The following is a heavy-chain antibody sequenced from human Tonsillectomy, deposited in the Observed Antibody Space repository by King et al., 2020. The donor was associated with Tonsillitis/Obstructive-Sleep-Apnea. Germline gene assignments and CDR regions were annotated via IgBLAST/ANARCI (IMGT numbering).Heavy chain of an antibody. J-gene: IGHJ5*02. V-gene: IGHV1-46*01. CDR3: ARGFYYDSSGYYYGLDWFDP. CDR2: INPSGGSR. CDR1: GYTFTSYY. D-gene: IGHD3-22*01. Sequence: QLVQSGAEVKKPGASVKVSCKASGYTFTSYYMHWVRQAPGQGLEWMGIINPSGGSRSYAQKFQGRVTMTRDTSTSTVYMELSSLRSEDTAVYYCARGFYYDSSGYYYGLDWFDPWGQGTLVTVSS.